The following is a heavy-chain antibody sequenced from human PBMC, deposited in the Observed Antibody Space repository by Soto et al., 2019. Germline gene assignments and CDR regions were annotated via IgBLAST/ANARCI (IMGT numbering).Heavy chain of an antibody. V-gene: IGHV3-11*05. CDR2: ISSSSSYT. J-gene: IGHJ4*02. CDR3: ARDHDRDSCYDYVDY. Sequence: QVQLVESGGGLVKPGGSLRLSCAASGFTFSAYYMSGIRQAPGKGLEWVSYISSSSSYTNYAASVKGRFTISRDNAKNSLYLQMTSLRAEDTALYYCARDHDRDSCYDYVDYWGQGTLVTVSS. CDR1: GFTFSAYY. D-gene: IGHD5-12*01.